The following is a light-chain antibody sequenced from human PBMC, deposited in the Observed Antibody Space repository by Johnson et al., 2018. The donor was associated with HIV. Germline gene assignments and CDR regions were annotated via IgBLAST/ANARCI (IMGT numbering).Light chain of an antibody. Sequence: QSVLTQPPSVSAAPGQKVTISCSRNYSNFGNNYVSWYQQLPGTAPKLLIYKNDKRPSGIPDRFSGSKSGTSATLGITGLQTGDEADYYCGTWDSSLSAVYVFGTGTKVTVL. CDR2: KND. J-gene: IGLJ1*01. CDR1: YSNFGNNY. CDR3: GTWDSSLSAVYV. V-gene: IGLV1-51*02.